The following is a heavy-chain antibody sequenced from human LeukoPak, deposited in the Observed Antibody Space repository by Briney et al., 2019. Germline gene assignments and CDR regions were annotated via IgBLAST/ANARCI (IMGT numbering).Heavy chain of an antibody. D-gene: IGHD2-15*01. J-gene: IGHJ4*02. CDR1: GFTFSSYS. CDR2: ISSSSSYI. CDR3: ARDRGYCSGGSCYSANFDY. V-gene: IGHV3-21*01. Sequence: GGSLRLSCAASGFTFSSYSMNWVRQAPGKGLEWVSSISSSSSYIYYADSVKGRFTISRDNAKTSLYLQMNSLRAEDTAVYYCARDRGYCSGGSCYSANFDYWGQGTLVTVSS.